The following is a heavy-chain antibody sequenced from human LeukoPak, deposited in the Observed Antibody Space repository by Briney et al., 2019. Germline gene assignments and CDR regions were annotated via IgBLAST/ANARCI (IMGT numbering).Heavy chain of an antibody. CDR3: ARGMLAFGGVLRSVRGAFV. J-gene: IGHJ3*02. D-gene: IGHD3-16*01. V-gene: IGHV4-34*01. CDR1: GGSFSGYY. Sequence: PSETLSLTCAVYGGSFSGYYWSWIRQPPGKGLEWIGEINHSGSTNYNPSLKSRVTISVDTSKNQFSLKLSSVTAADTAVYHCARGMLAFGGVLRSVRGAFV. CDR2: INHSGST.